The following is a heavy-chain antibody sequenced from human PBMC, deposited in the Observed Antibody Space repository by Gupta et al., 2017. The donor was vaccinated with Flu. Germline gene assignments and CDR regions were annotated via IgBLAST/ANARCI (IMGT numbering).Heavy chain of an antibody. Sequence: EVQLVESGGGLVKPGVSLRLSCAASGFTFSSYSMNWVRQAPGKGLEWVSSISSSSSYIYYADAVKGRFTISRDNAKNSLYLKMKSVRAEDTAVYYCARGALRNNWFDPWCQGTLVTVYS. V-gene: IGHV3-21*01. J-gene: IGHJ5*02. CDR1: GFTFSSYS. CDR2: ISSSSSYI. CDR3: ARGALRNNWFDP.